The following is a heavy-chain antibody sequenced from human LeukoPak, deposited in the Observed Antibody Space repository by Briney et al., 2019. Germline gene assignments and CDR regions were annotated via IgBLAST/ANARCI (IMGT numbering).Heavy chain of an antibody. D-gene: IGHD6-13*01. Sequence: PSEILSLTCAVYGGSFSGYYWSWIRQPPGKGLEWIGEINHSGSTNYNPSLKSRVTISVDTSKNQFSLKLSSVTAADTAVYYCARGREAAAFDIWGQGTMVTVSS. CDR2: INHSGST. J-gene: IGHJ3*02. CDR3: ARGREAAAFDI. V-gene: IGHV4-34*01. CDR1: GGSFSGYY.